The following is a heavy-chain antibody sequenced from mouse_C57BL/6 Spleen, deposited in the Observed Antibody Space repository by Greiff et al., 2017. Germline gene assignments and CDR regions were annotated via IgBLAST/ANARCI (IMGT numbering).Heavy chain of an antibody. CDR3: SRDYYGSSWSD. V-gene: IGHV1-72*01. Sequence: QVQLQQPGAELVKPGASVKLSCKASGYTFTSYWMHWVKQRPGRGLEWIGMIAPNSGGTKYNEKVKVKATLTVDKPSTTAYMQLSSLTSEDSAVYYCSRDYYGSSWSDWGQGTLVTVSA. D-gene: IGHD1-1*01. CDR2: IAPNSGGT. J-gene: IGHJ3*01. CDR1: GYTFTSYW.